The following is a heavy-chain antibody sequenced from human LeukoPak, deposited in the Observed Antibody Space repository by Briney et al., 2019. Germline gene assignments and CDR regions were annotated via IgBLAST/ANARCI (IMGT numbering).Heavy chain of an antibody. J-gene: IGHJ5*02. CDR3: VRGPYGSGISNWFDP. Sequence: GSLRLSCAASGFTFSSFGMSWIRQPPGKGLEWIGYIYYSGDTNYNPSLQSRVTVSVDTSKNQFSLKLTSVTAADTAVYYCVRGPYGSGISNWFDPWGQGTLAIVSS. CDR2: IYYSGDT. V-gene: IGHV4-59*01. D-gene: IGHD3-10*01. CDR1: GFTFSSFG.